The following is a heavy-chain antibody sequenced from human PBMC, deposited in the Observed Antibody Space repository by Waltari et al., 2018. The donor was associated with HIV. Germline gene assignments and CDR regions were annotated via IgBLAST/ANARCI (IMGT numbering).Heavy chain of an antibody. Sequence: QVQLVESGGGVVQPAKSLRLSCAASGFTFNNYGMVWVRQAPGKGLEWVAVILYDGSNKYYADSVKGRFTISKDNSKNTLHLQMNSLRAEDTAVYYCARVTGNTEGSWFDPWGQGTLVTVSS. V-gene: IGHV3-33*01. D-gene: IGHD1-7*01. CDR3: ARVTGNTEGSWFDP. J-gene: IGHJ5*02. CDR2: ILYDGSNK. CDR1: GFTFNNYG.